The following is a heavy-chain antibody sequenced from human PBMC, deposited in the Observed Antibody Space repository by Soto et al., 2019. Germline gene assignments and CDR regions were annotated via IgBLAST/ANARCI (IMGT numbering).Heavy chain of an antibody. CDR3: ARRYGASLDF. CDR2: IYYSGST. CDR1: GGSISSYY. J-gene: IGHJ6*02. Sequence: SETLSLTCTVSGGSISSYYWSWIRQPPGKGLQWIGYIYYSGSTNYNPSLKSRVTISVDTSKNQFSLKLSSVTAADTAVCYCARRYGASLDFWGRGTTVTVSS. D-gene: IGHD5-18*01. V-gene: IGHV4-59*01.